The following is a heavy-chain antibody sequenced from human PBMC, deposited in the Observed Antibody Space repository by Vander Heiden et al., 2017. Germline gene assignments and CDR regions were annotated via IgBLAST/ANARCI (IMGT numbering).Heavy chain of an antibody. CDR3: ARVKVAGYYFDY. CDR1: GFPFSSYS. Sequence: EVQLVESGGGLVQPGGSLTLSCAASGFPFSSYSMNWVRQAPGKGLEWVSSISSSSSYIYYADSVKGRFTISRDNAKNSLYLQMNSLRAEDTAVYYCARVKVAGYYFDYWGQGTLVTVSS. D-gene: IGHD6-19*01. V-gene: IGHV3-21*01. CDR2: ISSSSSYI. J-gene: IGHJ4*02.